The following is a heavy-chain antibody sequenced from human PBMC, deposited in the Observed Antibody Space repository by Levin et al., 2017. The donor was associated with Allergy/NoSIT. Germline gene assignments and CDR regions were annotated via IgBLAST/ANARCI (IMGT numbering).Heavy chain of an antibody. Sequence: GASVKVSCKASGGTFSSYAISWVRQAPGQGLEWMGGIIPIFGTANYAQKFQGRVTITADESTSTAYMELSSLRSEDTAVYYCARDRDYDILTGPQYLATNWGQGTLVTVSS. CDR2: IIPIFGTA. CDR3: ARDRDYDILTGPQYLATN. D-gene: IGHD3-9*01. CDR1: GGTFSSYA. J-gene: IGHJ4*02. V-gene: IGHV1-69*13.